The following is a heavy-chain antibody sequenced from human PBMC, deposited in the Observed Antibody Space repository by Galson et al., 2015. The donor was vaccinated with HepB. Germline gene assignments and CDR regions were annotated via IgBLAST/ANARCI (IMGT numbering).Heavy chain of an antibody. D-gene: IGHD4-17*01. V-gene: IGHV6-1*01. Sequence: ISGDSVSSNSAAWNWIRQSPSRGLEWLGRTYYRSKWYNDYAVSVKSQITINPDTSKNQFSLQLNSVTPEDTAVYYCARWRHDSGDFDYWSQGALVTVSS. J-gene: IGHJ4*02. CDR1: GDSVSSNSAA. CDR3: ARWRHDSGDFDY. CDR2: TYYRSKWYN.